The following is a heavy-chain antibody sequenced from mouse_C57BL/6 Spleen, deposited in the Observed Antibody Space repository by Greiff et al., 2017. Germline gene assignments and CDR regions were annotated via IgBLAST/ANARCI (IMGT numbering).Heavy chain of an antibody. J-gene: IGHJ4*01. CDR2: IYPGDGDT. Sequence: QVQLQQSGPELVKPGASVKISCKASGYAFSSSWMNWVKQRPGKGLEWIGRIYPGDGDTNYNGKFKGKATLTADKSSSTAYMQLSSLTSEDSAVYFCARGFYRDYAMDYWGQGTSVTVSS. CDR1: GYAFSSSW. CDR3: ARGFYRDYAMDY. D-gene: IGHD2-1*01. V-gene: IGHV1-82*01.